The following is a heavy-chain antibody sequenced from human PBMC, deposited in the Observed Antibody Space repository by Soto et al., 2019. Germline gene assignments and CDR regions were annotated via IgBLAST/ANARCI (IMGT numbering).Heavy chain of an antibody. Sequence: SETLSLTCTVSGGSISSYYWSWIRQPPGKGLEWIGYIYYSGSTNYNPSLKSRVTISVDTSKNQFSLKLSSVTAADTAVYYCASRFYSSGWYYFDYWGQGTLVTVSS. CDR3: ASRFYSSGWYYFDY. J-gene: IGHJ4*02. CDR1: GGSISSYY. D-gene: IGHD6-19*01. CDR2: IYYSGST. V-gene: IGHV4-59*01.